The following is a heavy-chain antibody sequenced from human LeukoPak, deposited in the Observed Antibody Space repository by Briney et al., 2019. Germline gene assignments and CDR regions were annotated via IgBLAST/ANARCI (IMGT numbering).Heavy chain of an antibody. D-gene: IGHD6-19*01. Sequence: ASVKVSCKASGYTFTAYYMHWVRQAPGQGLEWMGWINPNSGGTNYAQKFQGRVTMTRDTSISTVYMELSRLRSDDTPVYYCARDFPSSGWYHPFDYWGQGILVTVSS. CDR2: INPNSGGT. J-gene: IGHJ4*02. CDR1: GYTFTAYY. CDR3: ARDFPSSGWYHPFDY. V-gene: IGHV1-2*02.